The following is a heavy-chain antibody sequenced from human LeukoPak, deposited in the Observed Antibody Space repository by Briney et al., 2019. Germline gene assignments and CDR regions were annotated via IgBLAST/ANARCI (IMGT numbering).Heavy chain of an antibody. V-gene: IGHV1-2*02. J-gene: IGHJ4*02. D-gene: IGHD2-2*01. CDR2: INPNNGGT. CDR3: ARGRGSTSSNFDY. CDR1: GYTFTGYY. Sequence: VASVKVSCKASGYTFTGYYMHWVRQAPGQGLEWMGWINPNNGGTNYAQKFQGRVTMTRDTSICTAYMELSRLTSDDTAVYYCARGRGSTSSNFDYWGQGTLVTVSS.